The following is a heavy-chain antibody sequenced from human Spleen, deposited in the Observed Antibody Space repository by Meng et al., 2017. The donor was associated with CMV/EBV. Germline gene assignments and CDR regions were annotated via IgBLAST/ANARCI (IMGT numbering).Heavy chain of an antibody. D-gene: IGHD1-26*01. CDR3: ARDKAGDPKFDP. CDR1: GGSFSGFY. CDR2: INHSGSV. V-gene: IGHV4-34*01. Sequence: SETLSLTCAVYGGSFSGFYWSWIRQPPWKGLEWIGEINHSGSVNYNPSLKSRVTISRDSSKIQFSLKLSSVTAADTALYYCARDKAGDPKFDPWGQGTLVTVSS. J-gene: IGHJ5*02.